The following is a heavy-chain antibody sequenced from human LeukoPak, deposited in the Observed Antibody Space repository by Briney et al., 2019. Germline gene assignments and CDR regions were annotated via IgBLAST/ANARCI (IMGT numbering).Heavy chain of an antibody. D-gene: IGHD2-15*01. CDR3: AAGHLGGSVDY. Sequence: GASVKVSCKAFGYTFTSNYMHWVRQAPGQGPEWMGVISPSGGSTTYAQKFQGRVTITADKSTSTAYMELSSLRSEDTAVYYCAAGHLGGSVDYWGQGTLVTVSS. CDR1: GYTFTSNY. V-gene: IGHV1-46*03. CDR2: ISPSGGST. J-gene: IGHJ4*02.